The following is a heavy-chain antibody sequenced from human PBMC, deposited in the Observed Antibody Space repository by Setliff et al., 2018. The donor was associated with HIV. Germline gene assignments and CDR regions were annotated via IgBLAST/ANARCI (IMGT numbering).Heavy chain of an antibody. CDR1: GGSFNDYY. V-gene: IGHV4-34*01. CDR3: ARGLNYYGSGSYLPLGY. J-gene: IGHJ4*02. CDR2: IDHSGST. Sequence: PSETLSLTCAGYGGSFNDYYWTWIRQPPGKGLEWIGEIDHSGSTKYHASLKSRVTISIDTSKNQISLKLGSVTAADTAVYYCARGLNYYGSGSYLPLGYWGQGTLVTVSS. D-gene: IGHD3-10*01.